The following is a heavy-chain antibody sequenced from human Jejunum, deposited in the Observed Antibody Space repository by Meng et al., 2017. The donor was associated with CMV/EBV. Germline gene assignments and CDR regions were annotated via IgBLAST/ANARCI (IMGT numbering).Heavy chain of an antibody. Sequence: HSFAASDFTFGNYGLDWVRQIPEEGLERMANIEYNGREKYFVGSVEGRFTISRDNSRNTLYLHMNSLRAEDTAVYYCTRQLDYWGQGTLVTVSS. V-gene: IGHV3-7*01. CDR1: DFTFGNYG. J-gene: IGHJ4*02. D-gene: IGHD1-1*01. CDR3: TRQLDY. CDR2: IEYNGREK.